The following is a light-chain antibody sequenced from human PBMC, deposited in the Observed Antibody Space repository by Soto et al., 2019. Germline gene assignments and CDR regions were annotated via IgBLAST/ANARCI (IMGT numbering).Light chain of an antibody. CDR3: QRRSKGLT. J-gene: IGKJ4*01. V-gene: IGKV3-11*01. CDR2: GAS. Sequence: EIVWTQSPATLSLSPGERATLSCRASQSISSYLAWYQQKAGQAPSLLIFGASTRAAGIPARFRGSGSGTEFTLPLRSLKSEDFAVDDCQRRSKGLTVGGGTKVDIK. CDR1: QSISSY.